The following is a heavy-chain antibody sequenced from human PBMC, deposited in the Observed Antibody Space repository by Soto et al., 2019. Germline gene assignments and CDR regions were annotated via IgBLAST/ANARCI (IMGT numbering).Heavy chain of an antibody. CDR1: GFSFTNFA. D-gene: IGHD2-21*02. Sequence: PEGSLRLSCAASGFSFTNFAMSWVRQAPGKGLEWVAGIGASGDITWYADSVKGRLSISRDNSKNTLYLQLNSIRFEDTAVYYCAKDDFTDRGDDYFDYWGPGTLVTVSS. J-gene: IGHJ4*02. CDR3: AKDDFTDRGDDYFDY. CDR2: IGASGDIT. V-gene: IGHV3-23*01.